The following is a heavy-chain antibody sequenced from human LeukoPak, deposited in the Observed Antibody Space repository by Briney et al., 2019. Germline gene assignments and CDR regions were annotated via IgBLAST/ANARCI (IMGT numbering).Heavy chain of an antibody. CDR2: LCSGGSI. Sequence: GGSLRLSCAASGFTVSSNCMTWVRQAPGMGLEWVSVLCSGGSIYYADSVKGRFTISTDNSKNTLYLQMNSLRAEDTAVYYCARKVGYGYALDYWGQGTLVTVSS. CDR1: GFTVSSNC. V-gene: IGHV3-53*01. J-gene: IGHJ4*02. D-gene: IGHD5-18*01. CDR3: ARKVGYGYALDY.